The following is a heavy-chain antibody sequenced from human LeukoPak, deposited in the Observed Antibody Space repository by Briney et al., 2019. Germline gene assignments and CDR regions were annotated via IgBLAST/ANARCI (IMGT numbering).Heavy chain of an antibody. Sequence: SETLSLTCTVSGGSISSYYWSWIRQPPGKGLEWIGSIYYSGSTYYNPSLKSRVTISVDTSKNQFSLKLSSVTAADTAVYYCARHRPGRRAYYDDSSGIFDYWGQGTLVTVSS. CDR3: ARHRPGRRAYYDDSSGIFDY. D-gene: IGHD3-22*01. J-gene: IGHJ4*02. V-gene: IGHV4-59*05. CDR2: IYYSGST. CDR1: GGSISSYY.